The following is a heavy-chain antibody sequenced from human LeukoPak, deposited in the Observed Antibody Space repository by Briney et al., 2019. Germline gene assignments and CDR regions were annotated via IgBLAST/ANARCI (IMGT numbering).Heavy chain of an antibody. V-gene: IGHV1-69*13. CDR1: GGSFSSYA. Sequence: SVKVSCKASGGSFSSYAISWVRPAPGQGLEWMGGIIPIFGTANYAQNFQGRVTITADESTSTAYMELTSLRSDDTAVYYCARLIVSGYDAYWGQGTLVTVSS. CDR2: IIPIFGTA. CDR3: ARLIVSGYDAY. J-gene: IGHJ4*02. D-gene: IGHD3-3*01.